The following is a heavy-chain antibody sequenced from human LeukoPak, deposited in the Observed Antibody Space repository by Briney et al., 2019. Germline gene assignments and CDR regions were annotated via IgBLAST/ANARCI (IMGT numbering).Heavy chain of an antibody. D-gene: IGHD3-10*01. V-gene: IGHV4-4*02. Sequence: SETLSLTCAVSGGSISSSNWWSWVRQPPGKGLEWIGEIYHSGSTNYDPSLKSRVTISVDTSKNQFSLKLSSVTAADTAVYYCARDGSGSYPTLDYWGQGTLVTVSS. CDR1: GGSISSSNW. CDR2: IYHSGST. CDR3: ARDGSGSYPTLDY. J-gene: IGHJ4*02.